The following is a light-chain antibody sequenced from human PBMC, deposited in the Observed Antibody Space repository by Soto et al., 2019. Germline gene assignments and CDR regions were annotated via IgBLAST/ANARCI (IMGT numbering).Light chain of an antibody. CDR1: TGAVTSGHY. CDR3: LLSYSGSKV. CDR2: DTN. V-gene: IGLV7-46*01. Sequence: QAVVTQEPSLTVSPGGTVTLTCGSSTGAVTSGHYPDWFQQKPGQAPRTLIYDTNNKHSWTPARFSGSLLGGQAALTLSGAQPEDEADYYCLLSYSGSKVFGGGTKLTVL. J-gene: IGLJ3*02.